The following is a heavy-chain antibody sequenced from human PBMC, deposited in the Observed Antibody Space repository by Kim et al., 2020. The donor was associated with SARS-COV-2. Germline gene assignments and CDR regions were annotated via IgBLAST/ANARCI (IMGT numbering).Heavy chain of an antibody. CDR2: INHSGST. D-gene: IGHD3-22*01. Sequence: SETLSLTCAVYGGSFSGYYWSWIRQPPGKGLEWIGEINHSGSTKYNPSLKSRVTISVDTSKNQFSLKLSSVTAADTAVYYCARGKGNRITMIVVVITKANWFDPWGQGTLVTVSS. V-gene: IGHV4-34*01. J-gene: IGHJ5*02. CDR3: ARGKGNRITMIVVVITKANWFDP. CDR1: GGSFSGYY.